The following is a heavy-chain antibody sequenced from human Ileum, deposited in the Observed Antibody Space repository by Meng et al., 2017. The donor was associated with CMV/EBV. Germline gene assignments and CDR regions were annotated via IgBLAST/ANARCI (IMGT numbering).Heavy chain of an antibody. CDR3: AREGLGYCSSTSCYGMDV. V-gene: IGHV1-46*01. D-gene: IGHD2-2*01. J-gene: IGHJ6*02. Sequence: ASVKVSCKTSGYTFTGSYMYWVRQAPGQGLEWMGIINPSGGSTSYAQKFQGRVTMTRDTSTSTVYMELSSLRSEDTAVYYCAREGLGYCSSTSCYGMDVWGQGTTVTVSS. CDR1: GYTFTGSY. CDR2: INPSGGST.